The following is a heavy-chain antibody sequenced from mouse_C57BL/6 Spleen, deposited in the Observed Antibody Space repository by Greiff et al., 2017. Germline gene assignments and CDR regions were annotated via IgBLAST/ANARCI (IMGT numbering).Heavy chain of an antibody. CDR2: ISSGSTTI. CDR3: ARGGFITTMGY. CDR1: GFTFSDYG. V-gene: IGHV5-17*01. J-gene: IGHJ4*01. D-gene: IGHD1-1*01. Sequence: EVQVVESGGGLVKPGGSLKLSCAASGFTFSDYGMHWVRQAPETGLEWVAYISSGSTTIYYADTAKGRFTISRENAKNTRFLQMTSLRSVDTAMYYCARGGFITTMGYWGQGTSVTVSS.